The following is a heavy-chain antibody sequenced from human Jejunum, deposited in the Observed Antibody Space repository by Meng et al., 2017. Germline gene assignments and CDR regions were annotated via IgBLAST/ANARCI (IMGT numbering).Heavy chain of an antibody. D-gene: IGHD6-13*01. CDR3: ARVRSSSWYPLDY. Sequence: QVQRQESGPGLVKPSGTLSLTCTVSGGSISSNYWSWIRQPPGKGLEWIGYIYYTGSTNYNASLKSRVTISVDTSKNQFSLKLTSVTAADTAVYYCARVRSSSWYPLDYWGQGTLVTVSS. CDR1: GGSISSNY. J-gene: IGHJ4*02. V-gene: IGHV4-59*01. CDR2: IYYTGST.